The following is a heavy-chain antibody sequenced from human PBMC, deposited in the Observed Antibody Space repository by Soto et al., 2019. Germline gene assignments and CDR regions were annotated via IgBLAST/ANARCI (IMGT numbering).Heavy chain of an antibody. D-gene: IGHD3-9*01. V-gene: IGHV3-48*01. CDR3: ARDFDWAFDI. CDR2: ISNYDI. CDR1: GFTFNTYS. Sequence: EVQLVESGGHLVQPGGSLRLSCAASGFTFNTYSFNWVRQAPGKGLEWVSYISNYDIDYADSVKGRFSISRDNARNSLYLQMSSLRVEDTAVYYCARDFDWAFDIWGQGTMVTVSS. J-gene: IGHJ3*02.